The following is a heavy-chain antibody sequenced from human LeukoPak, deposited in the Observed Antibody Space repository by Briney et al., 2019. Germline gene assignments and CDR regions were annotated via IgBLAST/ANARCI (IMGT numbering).Heavy chain of an antibody. CDR2: ISYDGSNK. CDR1: GFTFSSYG. J-gene: IGHJ4*02. CDR3: AKPELSGGYFDY. V-gene: IGHV3-30*18. Sequence: GRSLRLSCAASGFTFSSYGMHWVRQAPGKGLEGVAVISYDGSNKYYVDSVKGRFTISRDNSKNTLYLQMNSLRAEDTAVYYCAKPELSGGYFDYWGQGTLVTVSS. D-gene: IGHD1-14*01.